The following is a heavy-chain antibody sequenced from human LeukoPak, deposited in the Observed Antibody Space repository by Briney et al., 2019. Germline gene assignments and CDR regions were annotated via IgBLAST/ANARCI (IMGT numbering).Heavy chain of an antibody. J-gene: IGHJ4*02. CDR1: GFTFSSYE. V-gene: IGHV3-48*03. Sequence: GGSLRLSCAASGFTFSSYEMNWVRQAPGKGLEWVSYISSSGSTIYYADSVKGRFTISRDNAKNSLYLQMNSLRAEDTAVYYCARVFSSSGLDYWGPGTLVTVSS. CDR2: ISSSGSTI. D-gene: IGHD6-6*01. CDR3: ARVFSSSGLDY.